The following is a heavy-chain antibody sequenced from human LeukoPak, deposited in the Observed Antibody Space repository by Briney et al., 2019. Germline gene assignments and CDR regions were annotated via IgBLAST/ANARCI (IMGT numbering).Heavy chain of an antibody. CDR3: AKDRPRTAVTGSVFDY. V-gene: IGHV3-30*02. J-gene: IGHJ4*02. CDR1: GFIFSDYG. D-gene: IGHD6-19*01. CDR2: TRFDESYS. Sequence: PGGSLRLSCVASGFIFSDYGMHWVRQAPGKGLEWVAFTRFDESYSYYVQSVRGRFSISRDNAQNTLYLHMNNLRSEDAAVYYCAKDRPRTAVTGSVFDYWGQGTLVTVSS.